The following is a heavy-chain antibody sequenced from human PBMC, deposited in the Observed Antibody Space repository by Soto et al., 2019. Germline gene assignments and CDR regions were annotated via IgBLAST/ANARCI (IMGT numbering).Heavy chain of an antibody. CDR3: ARASRYCTNGVCYFWFDP. D-gene: IGHD2-8*01. Sequence: PSETLSLTCTVSGGSISSGGYYWSWIRQHPGKGLEWIGYIYYSGSTYYNPSLKSRVTISVDTSKTQFSLKLSSVTAADTAVYYCARASRYCTNGVCYFWFDPWGQGTLVTVSS. CDR2: IYYSGST. CDR1: GGSISSGGYY. V-gene: IGHV4-31*03. J-gene: IGHJ5*02.